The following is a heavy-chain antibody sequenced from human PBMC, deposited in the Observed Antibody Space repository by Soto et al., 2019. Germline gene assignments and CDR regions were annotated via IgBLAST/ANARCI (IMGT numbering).Heavy chain of an antibody. CDR3: ATLGGRGYYYGMDV. CDR2: IYYSGST. Sequence: SAPLSLTCTVSGGSIISYYWSWIRQPPGKGLEWIGYIYYSGSTNYNPSLKSRVTISVDTSKNQFSLKLSSVTAADTAVYYCATLGGRGYYYGMDVWGQGTTVTVSS. J-gene: IGHJ6*02. CDR1: GGSIISYY. D-gene: IGHD3-16*01. V-gene: IGHV4-59*01.